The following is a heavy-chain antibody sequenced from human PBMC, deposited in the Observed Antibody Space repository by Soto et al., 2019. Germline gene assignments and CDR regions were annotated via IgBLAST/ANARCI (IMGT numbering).Heavy chain of an antibody. Sequence: QVQLVQSGAEVKKPGASVKVSCKASGYTFTSYAMHCVREAPGQRREWMGWINACNGNTKYSQKFEGRVTITRDTSASTAYMEMSSLRSEDTAVYYCARGNYDFWSGPSPSVDYWGQGTLVTVSS. V-gene: IGHV1-3*01. D-gene: IGHD3-3*01. CDR3: ARGNYDFWSGPSPSVDY. CDR2: INACNGNT. CDR1: GYTFTSYA. J-gene: IGHJ4*02.